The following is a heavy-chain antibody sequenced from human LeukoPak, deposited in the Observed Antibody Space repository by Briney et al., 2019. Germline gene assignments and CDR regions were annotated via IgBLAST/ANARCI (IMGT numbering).Heavy chain of an antibody. CDR1: GGSISSDGYS. J-gene: IGHJ4*02. Sequence: RSSETLSLTCAVSGGSISSDGYSWSWIRQPPGKGLEWIGYIYHSGSTYYNPSLKSRVTISVDRSKNQFSLKLSSVTAADTAVYSCASYHYYGSGSYYVYWGQGTLVTVSS. CDR3: ASYHYYGSGSYYVY. V-gene: IGHV4-30-2*01. CDR2: IYHSGST. D-gene: IGHD3-10*01.